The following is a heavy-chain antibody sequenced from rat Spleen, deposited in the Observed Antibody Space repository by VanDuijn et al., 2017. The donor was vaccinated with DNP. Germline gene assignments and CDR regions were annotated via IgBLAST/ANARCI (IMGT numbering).Heavy chain of an antibody. V-gene: IGHV5-22*01. J-gene: IGHJ2*01. CDR1: GFTFTHYY. CDR3: ARWNSGHFDY. CDR2: IRYDGGST. D-gene: IGHD4-3*01. Sequence: EVQLVESGGGLVQSGRSLKLSCAASGFTFTHYYMAWVRQAPRKGLEWVAYIRYDGGSTKYGDSVKGRFTISRDNAKNTLYLQMNSLRSEDMATYYCARWNSGHFDYWGQGVMVPVSS.